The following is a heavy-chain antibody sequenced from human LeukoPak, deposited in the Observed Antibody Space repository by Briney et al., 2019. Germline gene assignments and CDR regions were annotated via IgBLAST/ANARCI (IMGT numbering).Heavy chain of an antibody. CDR3: ARTLDGYNLILNYYYYMDV. D-gene: IGHD5-24*01. J-gene: IGHJ6*03. V-gene: IGHV4-39*07. Sequence: SETLSLTCTVSGGSISSSSYYWGWIRQPPGKGLEWIGSIYYSGSTYYNPSLKSRVTISVDTSKNQFSLQLRSVTAADTAMYYCARTLDGYNLILNYYYYMDVWGKGTTVTVSS. CDR1: GGSISSSSYY. CDR2: IYYSGST.